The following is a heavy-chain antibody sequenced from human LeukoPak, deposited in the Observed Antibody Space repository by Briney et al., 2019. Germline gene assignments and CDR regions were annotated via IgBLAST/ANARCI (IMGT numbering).Heavy chain of an antibody. CDR3: ARGGYGDYGWFDP. Sequence: PSETLSLTCNVSGGSMSNIYYWGWIRQPPGKGLEWIGNIFYSGITYYNPSLRSRVTKAIDTSKNQFSLKLSSVTAADTAVYYCARGGYGDYGWFDPWGQGTLVTVSS. CDR2: IFYSGIT. J-gene: IGHJ5*02. CDR1: GGSMSNIYY. V-gene: IGHV4-39*01. D-gene: IGHD4-17*01.